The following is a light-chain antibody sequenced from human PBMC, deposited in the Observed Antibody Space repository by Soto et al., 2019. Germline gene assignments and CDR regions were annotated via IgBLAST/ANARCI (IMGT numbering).Light chain of an antibody. V-gene: IGKV3-20*01. CDR1: QSVSSNY. Sequence: IVLKQSAGTLSLSPGERATLSCRASQSVSSNYLAWYQQKPGQAPRLLIYDASSRASGIPERFSGSGSGTGFSLTISSLEPEDSAVYYCQQYGSSPITFGQGTRLEN. CDR3: QQYGSSPIT. J-gene: IGKJ5*01. CDR2: DAS.